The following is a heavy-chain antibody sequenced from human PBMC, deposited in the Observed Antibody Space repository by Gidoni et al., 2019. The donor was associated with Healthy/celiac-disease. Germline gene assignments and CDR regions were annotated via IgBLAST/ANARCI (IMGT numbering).Heavy chain of an antibody. Sequence: QVQLVQSGAEVKKPGASVKVSFKASGYTFTGYYMHWVRQAPGQGLEWMGWINPNRGGTNYAQKFQGRVTMTRDTSISTAYMELSRLRSDDTAVYYCARGGTTVVTCDYWGQGTLVTVSS. CDR1: GYTFTGYY. J-gene: IGHJ4*02. CDR3: ARGGTTVVTCDY. CDR2: INPNRGGT. V-gene: IGHV1-2*02. D-gene: IGHD4-17*01.